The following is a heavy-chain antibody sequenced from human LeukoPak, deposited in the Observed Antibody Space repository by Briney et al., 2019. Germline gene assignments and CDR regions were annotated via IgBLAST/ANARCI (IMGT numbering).Heavy chain of an antibody. CDR3: ARAYNRATFDY. J-gene: IGHJ4*02. CDR1: GGSIRNSGYY. Sequence: KPSETLSLTCTVSGGSIRNSGYYWGWIRQPPGKGLEWIGSIYYSGDTYYNPSLKSRVTISVDTSKNQFSLKLSSVTAADTTVYYCARAYNRATFDYWGQGTLVTVSS. V-gene: IGHV4-39*01. CDR2: IYYSGDT. D-gene: IGHD1-14*01.